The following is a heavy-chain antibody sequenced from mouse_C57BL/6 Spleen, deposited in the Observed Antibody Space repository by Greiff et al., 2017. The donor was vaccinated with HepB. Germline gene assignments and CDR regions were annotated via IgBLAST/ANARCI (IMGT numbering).Heavy chain of an antibody. Sequence: VQLQQSGAELVRPGASVKLSCTASGFNIKDDYMHWVKQRPEQGLEWIGWIDPENGDTEYASKFQGKATITADTSSNTAYLQLSSLTSEDTAVYYCTGWLLPSWFAYWGQGTLVTVSA. CDR2: IDPENGDT. V-gene: IGHV14-4*01. CDR1: GFNIKDDY. D-gene: IGHD2-3*01. J-gene: IGHJ3*01. CDR3: TGWLLPSWFAY.